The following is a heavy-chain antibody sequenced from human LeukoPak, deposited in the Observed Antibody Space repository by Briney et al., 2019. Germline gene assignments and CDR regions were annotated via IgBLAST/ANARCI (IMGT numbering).Heavy chain of an antibody. CDR1: GFTFSSYD. J-gene: IGHJ6*04. CDR2: ISGSGGTT. V-gene: IGHV3-23*01. D-gene: IGHD3-10*02. Sequence: GGTLRLSCAASGFTFSSYDMSWVRQAPGKGLEWVSTISGSGGTTNFADSVKGRFTISRENSKNTLYLQMNSLRAEDTAVYYCAELGITMIGGVWGKGTTVTISS. CDR3: AELGITMIGGV.